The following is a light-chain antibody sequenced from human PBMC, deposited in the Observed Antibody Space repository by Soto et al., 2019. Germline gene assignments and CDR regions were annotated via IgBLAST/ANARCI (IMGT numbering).Light chain of an antibody. CDR3: SSYTTSSTLVV. CDR1: SSDVGGYNY. V-gene: IGLV2-14*01. J-gene: IGLJ1*01. Sequence: QSALTQPASVSGSPGQSITISCTGTSSDVGGYNYVSWYQQHPGKAPKVMIYEVSNRPSGVSNRFSGSKSGNTASLTISGLQAEDEAVYYCSSYTTSSTLVVFGTGTKVTVL. CDR2: EVS.